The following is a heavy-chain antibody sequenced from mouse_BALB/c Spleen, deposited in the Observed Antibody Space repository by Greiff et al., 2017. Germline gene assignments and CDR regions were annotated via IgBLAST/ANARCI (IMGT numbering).Heavy chain of an antibody. CDR3: ARAPYGNPYAMDY. J-gene: IGHJ4*01. Sequence: EVKLVESGGGLVKPGGSLKLSCAASGFTFSSYAMSWVRQSPEKRLEWVAEISSGGSYTYYPDTVTGRFTISRDNAKNTLYLEMSSLRSEDTAMYYCARAPYGNPYAMDYWGQGTSVTVSS. CDR2: ISSGGSYT. D-gene: IGHD2-1*01. CDR1: GFTFSSYA. V-gene: IGHV5-9-4*01.